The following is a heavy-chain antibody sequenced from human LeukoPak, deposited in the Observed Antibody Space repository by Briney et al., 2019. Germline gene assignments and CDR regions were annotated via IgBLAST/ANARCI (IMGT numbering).Heavy chain of an antibody. CDR3: ATDLGYYDSSGYPTTLDY. V-gene: IGHV1-24*01. D-gene: IGHD3-22*01. J-gene: IGHJ4*02. CDR2: FDPEDGET. CDR1: GYTLTELS. Sequence: ASVKVSCKVSGYTLTELSMHWVRQAPGKGLEWMGGFDPEDGETIYAQKFQGRVTMTEDTSTDTAYMELSSLRSEDTAVYYCATDLGYYDSSGYPTTLDYWGQGTLVTVSS.